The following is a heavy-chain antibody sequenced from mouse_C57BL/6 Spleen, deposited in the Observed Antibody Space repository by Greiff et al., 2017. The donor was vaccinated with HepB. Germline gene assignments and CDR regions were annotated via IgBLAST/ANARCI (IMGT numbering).Heavy chain of an antibody. CDR1: GFTFSDYG. V-gene: IGHV5-17*01. CDR3: ARSNWVWFAY. J-gene: IGHJ3*01. D-gene: IGHD4-1*01. Sequence: EVHLVESGGGLVKPGGSLKLSCAASGFTFSDYGMHWVRQAPEKGLEWVAYISSGSSTIYYADTVKGRFTISRDNAKNTLFLQMTSLRSEDTAMYYCARSNWVWFAYWGQGTLVTVSA. CDR2: ISSGSSTI.